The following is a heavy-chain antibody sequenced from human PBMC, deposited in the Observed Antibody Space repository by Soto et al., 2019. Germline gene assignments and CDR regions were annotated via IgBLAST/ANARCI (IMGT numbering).Heavy chain of an antibody. CDR1: GFTFSLYS. Sequence: LRLSFAASGFTFSLYSMIWVRQAPGKGLEWVASITSSSSYIYYEDSLKGRFTISRDNAKNSLFLQLDSLRAEDTAVYFCVRARFTDSRPDYWGQGTLVTAPQ. CDR3: VRARFTDSRPDY. J-gene: IGHJ4*02. D-gene: IGHD3-22*01. CDR2: ITSSSSYI. V-gene: IGHV3-21*01.